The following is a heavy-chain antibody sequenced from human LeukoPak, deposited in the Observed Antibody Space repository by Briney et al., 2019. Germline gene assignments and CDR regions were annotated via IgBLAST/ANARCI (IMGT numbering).Heavy chain of an antibody. CDR1: SGSINSYY. J-gene: IGHJ4*02. CDR2: IYTTGST. V-gene: IGHV4-4*07. D-gene: IGHD3-22*01. CDR3: ARDIGSSGSSDY. Sequence: SETLSLTCTVSSGSINSYYWSWIRQPAGKGLEWIGRIYTTGSTNYNPSLKSRVTMSVDTSKNQVSLRLSSVTAADTAVYYCARDIGSSGSSDYWGQGTLVTVSS.